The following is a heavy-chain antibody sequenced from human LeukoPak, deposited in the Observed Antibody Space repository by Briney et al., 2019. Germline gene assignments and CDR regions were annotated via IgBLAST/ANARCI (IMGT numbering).Heavy chain of an antibody. J-gene: IGHJ4*02. Sequence: SETLSLTCTVSGDSIKSTSYHWGWIRQPPGKGLEWIGSIYYSGTTYYNPSLISRLTISVDTSRNQFSLRLSSVTAADTAVYYCARLSYYYDSSGYYFFDYWGQGTLVTVSS. V-gene: IGHV4-39*01. CDR3: ARLSYYYDSSGYYFFDY. CDR2: IYYSGTT. D-gene: IGHD3-22*01. CDR1: GDSIKSTSYH.